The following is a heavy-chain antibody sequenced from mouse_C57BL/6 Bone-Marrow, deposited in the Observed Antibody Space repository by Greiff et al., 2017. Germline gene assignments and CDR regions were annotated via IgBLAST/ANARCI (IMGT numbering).Heavy chain of an antibody. J-gene: IGHJ3*01. Sequence: VQLQQPGAELVKPGASVTLSCKASGYTFTSYWMHWVKQRPGQGLEWIGMIHPNSGSTNYNEKFKSKATLTVDKSSSTAYMQLSSLTSEDSAVYYCAPITTVVPGFAYWGQGTLVTVSA. CDR2: IHPNSGST. CDR1: GYTFTSYW. V-gene: IGHV1-64*01. CDR3: APITTVVPGFAY. D-gene: IGHD1-1*01.